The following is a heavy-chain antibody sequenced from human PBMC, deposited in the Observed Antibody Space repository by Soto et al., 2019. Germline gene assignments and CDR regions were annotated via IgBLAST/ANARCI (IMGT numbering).Heavy chain of an antibody. V-gene: IGHV4-59*08. CDR3: ARNFTPHNSWSHYLDL. Sequence: FVTLCVTWTVAEGTSIGYCGSWILKPPGKGLEWIGFIYYSGSTTYNPSLKSRVTISVATSKNQFSLKLTSVTAADTAIYYCARNFTPHNSWSHYLDLWGQGTLGTVSS. CDR2: IYYSGST. J-gene: IGHJ4*02. D-gene: IGHD3-10*01. CDR1: EGTSIGYC.